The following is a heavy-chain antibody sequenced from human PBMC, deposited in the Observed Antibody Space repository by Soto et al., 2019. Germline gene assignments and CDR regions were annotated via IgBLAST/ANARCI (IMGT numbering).Heavy chain of an antibody. CDR2: ISAYNGNT. D-gene: IGHD6-13*01. CDR3: ASTAAGHDAFDI. CDR1: GYPFTSYV. J-gene: IGHJ3*02. Sequence: GASLKVSCKSSGYPFTSYVISWVRQAPGQGLEWMGWISAYNGNTNYAQKLQGRVTMTTDTSTSTAYMELRSLRSDDTAVYYCASTAAGHDAFDIWGQGTMVTVSS. V-gene: IGHV1-18*01.